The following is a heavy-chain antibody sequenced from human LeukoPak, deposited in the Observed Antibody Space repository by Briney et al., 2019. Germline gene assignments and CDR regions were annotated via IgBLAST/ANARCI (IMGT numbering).Heavy chain of an antibody. D-gene: IGHD3-10*01. CDR2: IYYSGST. CDR3: ARITLTIDY. CDR1: GGSISSSSYY. V-gene: IGHV4-39*01. Sequence: ASETLSLTCTVSGGSISSSSYYWGWLRQSPGKGLEWIGSIYYSGSTYYNPSLKSRVTISVDTSKNQFSLKLSSVTAADTAVYYCARITLTIDYWGQGTLVTVSS. J-gene: IGHJ4*02.